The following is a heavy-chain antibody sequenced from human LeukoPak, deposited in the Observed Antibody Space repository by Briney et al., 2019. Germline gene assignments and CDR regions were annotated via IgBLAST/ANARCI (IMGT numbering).Heavy chain of an antibody. CDR3: AMVIRSSSWTLDY. Sequence: PSETLSLTCTVSGGSISSSSYYWGWIRQPPGKGLEWIGSIYYSGSTYYNPSLKSRVTISVDTSKNQFSLKLSSVTAADTAVYYCAMVIRSSSWTLDYWGQGTLVTVSS. D-gene: IGHD6-13*01. V-gene: IGHV4-39*07. CDR2: IYYSGST. CDR1: GGSISSSSYY. J-gene: IGHJ4*02.